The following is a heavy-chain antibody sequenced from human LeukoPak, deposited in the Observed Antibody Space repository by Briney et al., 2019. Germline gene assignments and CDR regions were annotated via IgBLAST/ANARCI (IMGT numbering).Heavy chain of an antibody. J-gene: IGHJ3*02. CDR3: ARGLDYGGNSAFDI. CDR1: GFTFTSYG. Sequence: GGSLRLSCAASGFTFTSYGISWVRQAPGQGLEWMGWISAYNGNTNYAQKLQGRVTMTTDTSTSTAYMELRSLRSDDTAVYYCARGLDYGGNSAFDIWGQGTMVTVSS. V-gene: IGHV1-18*01. CDR2: ISAYNGNT. D-gene: IGHD4-23*01.